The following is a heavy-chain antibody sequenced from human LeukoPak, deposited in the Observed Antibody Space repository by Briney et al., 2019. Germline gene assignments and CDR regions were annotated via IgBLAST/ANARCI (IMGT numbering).Heavy chain of an antibody. Sequence: PGGSLRLSCAASGFTFSSYWMHWVRQAPGKGLVWVSRINSDGSSTSYADSVKGRFTISRDNAKNTLYLQMNSLRAEDTAVYYCARVRKYIWFGESTYNWFDPWGQGTLVTVSS. D-gene: IGHD3-10*01. V-gene: IGHV3-74*01. CDR2: INSDGSST. CDR1: GFTFSSYW. J-gene: IGHJ5*02. CDR3: ARVRKYIWFGESTYNWFDP.